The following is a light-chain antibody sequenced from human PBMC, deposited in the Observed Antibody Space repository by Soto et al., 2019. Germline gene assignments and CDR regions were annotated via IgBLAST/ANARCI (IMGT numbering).Light chain of an antibody. Sequence: ATPSLSSGERATLSCRASQSVRGYLVWYQQKPGQAPRLVIYGASSRAAGIPDRLSGSGSGTDFTLTISRLEPEDFAVYYCQQYDTSRLTFGQRTRLEIK. V-gene: IGKV3-20*01. J-gene: IGKJ5*01. CDR3: QQYDTSRLT. CDR1: QSVRGY. CDR2: GAS.